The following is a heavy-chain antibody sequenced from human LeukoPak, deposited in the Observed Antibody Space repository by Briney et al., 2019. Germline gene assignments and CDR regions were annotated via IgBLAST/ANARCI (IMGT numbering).Heavy chain of an antibody. V-gene: IGHV4-59*01. J-gene: IGHJ4*02. Sequence: SETLSLTCTVSGGSISSYYWSWIRQPPGKGLEWIGYIYYSGSTSYNPSLKSRVTISVDTSKNQFSLKLSSVTAADTAVYYCARDGGGFDYWGQGTLVTVSS. CDR2: IYYSGST. CDR3: ARDGGGFDY. CDR1: GGSISSYY. D-gene: IGHD3-16*01.